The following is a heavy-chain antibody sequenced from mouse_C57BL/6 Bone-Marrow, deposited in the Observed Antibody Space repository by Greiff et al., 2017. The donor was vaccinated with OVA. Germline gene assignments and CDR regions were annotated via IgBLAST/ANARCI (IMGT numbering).Heavy chain of an antibody. CDR2: IHPNSGST. D-gene: IGHD1-1*01. CDR3: VSTTVAHYFDY. J-gene: IGHJ2*01. V-gene: IGHV1-64*01. CDR1: GYTFTSYW. Sequence: VQLQQSGAELVKPGASVKLSCKASGYTFTSYWMHWVKQRPGQGLEWIGMIHPNSGSTNYNEKFKSKATLTVDKSSSTAYMQLSSLTSEDSAVYYCVSTTVAHYFDYWGQGTTLTVSS.